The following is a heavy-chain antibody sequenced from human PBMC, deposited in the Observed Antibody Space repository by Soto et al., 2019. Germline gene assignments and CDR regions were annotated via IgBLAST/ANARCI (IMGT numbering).Heavy chain of an antibody. Sequence: ASVKVSCKASGYTLTSYGISWVRQAPGQGLEWMGIINPSGGSTSYAQKFQGRVTMTRDTSTSTVYMELSSLRSEDTAVYYCARAVYPPDPLLPDYWGQGTLVTVSS. V-gene: IGHV1-46*01. CDR2: INPSGGST. CDR1: GYTLTSYG. J-gene: IGHJ4*02. CDR3: ARAVYPPDPLLPDY. D-gene: IGHD1-26*01.